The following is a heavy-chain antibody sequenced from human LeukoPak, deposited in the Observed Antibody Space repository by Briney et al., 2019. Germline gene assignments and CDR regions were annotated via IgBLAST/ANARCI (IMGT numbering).Heavy chain of an antibody. CDR3: AREPSGWYTIP. D-gene: IGHD6-19*01. CDR1: GFTFSSYS. V-gene: IGHV3-21*01. J-gene: IGHJ5*02. CDR2: ISSSSSYI. Sequence: PGGSLRLSCAASGFTFSSYSMNWVRQAPGKVLEWVSSISSSSSYIYYADSVKGRFTISRDNAKNSLYLQMNSLRAEDTAVYYCAREPSGWYTIPWGQGTLVTVSS.